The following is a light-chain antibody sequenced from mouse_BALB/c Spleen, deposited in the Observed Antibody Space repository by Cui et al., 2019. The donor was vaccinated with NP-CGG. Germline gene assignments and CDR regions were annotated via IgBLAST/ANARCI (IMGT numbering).Light chain of an antibody. CDR3: ALWYSNHWV. Sequence: QAVVTQESALTTSPGKTVTLTCRSSTGAVTTSNYANWVQEKPDHLFTGLIGGTNNRAPGVPARFSGSLIGDKAALTITGAQTEDEAVYFCALWYSNHWVFGGGTKRTV. CDR2: GTN. V-gene: IGLV1*01. CDR1: TGAVTTSNY. J-gene: IGLJ1*01.